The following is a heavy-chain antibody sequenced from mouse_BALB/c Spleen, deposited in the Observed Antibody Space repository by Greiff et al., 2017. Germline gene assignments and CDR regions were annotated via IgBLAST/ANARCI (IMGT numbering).Heavy chain of an antibody. V-gene: IGHV14-3*02. J-gene: IGHJ3*01. Sequence: EVKLMESGAELVKPGASVKLSCTASGFNIKDTYMHWVKQRPEQGLEWIGRIDPANGNTKYDPKFQGKATITADTSSNTAYLQLSSLTSEDTAVYYCARGRGYDSFAYWGQGTLVTVSA. CDR1: GFNIKDTY. CDR2: IDPANGNT. D-gene: IGHD2-2*01. CDR3: ARGRGYDSFAY.